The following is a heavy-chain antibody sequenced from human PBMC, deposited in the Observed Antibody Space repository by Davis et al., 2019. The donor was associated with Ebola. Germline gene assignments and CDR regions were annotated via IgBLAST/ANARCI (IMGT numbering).Heavy chain of an antibody. CDR2: IKQDGSEK. CDR1: GFIFSNYW. V-gene: IGHV3-7*01. J-gene: IGHJ4*02. D-gene: IGHD3-10*01. CDR3: ARWSSVLLWFRFDY. Sequence: GESLKISCEASGFIFSNYWMSWVRQAPGKGLEWLANIKQDGSEKYYVDSVKGRFTISRDNAKKSLYLQMNSLRAEDTAVYYCARWSSVLLWFRFDYWGQGSLVTVSS.